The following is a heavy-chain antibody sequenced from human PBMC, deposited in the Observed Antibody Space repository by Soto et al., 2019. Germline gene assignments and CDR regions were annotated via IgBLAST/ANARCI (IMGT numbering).Heavy chain of an antibody. CDR3: ARDVIAVAGTFFDY. CDR1: GGSISSSNW. CDR2: IYHSGST. Sequence: SETLSLTCAVSGGSISSSNWWTWVRQPPGKGLEWIGEIYHSGSTNYNPSLKSRVTISVDKSKNQFSLKLSSLTAADTAVYYCARDVIAVAGTFFDYWGHGILVT. V-gene: IGHV4-4*02. J-gene: IGHJ4*01. D-gene: IGHD6-19*01.